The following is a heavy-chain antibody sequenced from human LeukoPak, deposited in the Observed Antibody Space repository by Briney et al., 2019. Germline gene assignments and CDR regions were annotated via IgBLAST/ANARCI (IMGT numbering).Heavy chain of an antibody. Sequence: PGGSLRLSCAASGFTFSSYAMHWVRQAPGKGLEWVAAISYDGSNIYYADSAKGRFTISRDNSKNTLYLQMNSLRAEDTAVYYCARGIYYYDSSGYDDAFDIWGQGTMVSVSS. V-gene: IGHV3-30-3*01. CDR3: ARGIYYYDSSGYDDAFDI. CDR1: GFTFSSYA. D-gene: IGHD3-22*01. J-gene: IGHJ3*02. CDR2: ISYDGSNI.